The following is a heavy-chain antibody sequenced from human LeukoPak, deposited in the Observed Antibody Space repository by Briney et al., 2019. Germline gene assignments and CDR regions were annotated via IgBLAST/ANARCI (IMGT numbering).Heavy chain of an antibody. CDR1: GFTFSSYG. CDR2: ARYDGSNK. V-gene: IGHV3-30*02. J-gene: IGHJ4*02. Sequence: GGSLRHSCAASGFTFSSYGMHWVRQAPGKGLEWVAFARYDGSNKYYADSVKGRFAISRDNSQNTLYLQMNSLRAEDTAVYYCAKHRYYYGSGSPNYFDYWGQGTLVTVSS. CDR3: AKHRYYYGSGSPNYFDY. D-gene: IGHD3-10*01.